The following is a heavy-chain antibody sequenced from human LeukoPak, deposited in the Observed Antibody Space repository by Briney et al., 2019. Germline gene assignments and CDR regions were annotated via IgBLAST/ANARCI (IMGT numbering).Heavy chain of an antibody. CDR1: GGSISSSSYY. Sequence: SETLSLTCTVSGGSISSSSYYWGWIRQPPGKGLEWLGSIYYIGSTYYNPSLRSRVTISVDTSKNQFSLKLSSVTAADTAVYYCARHNQYCSGTTCFALWNFDYWGQGTLVTVSS. D-gene: IGHD2-2*01. J-gene: IGHJ4*02. CDR3: ARHNQYCSGTTCFALWNFDY. CDR2: IYYIGST. V-gene: IGHV4-39*01.